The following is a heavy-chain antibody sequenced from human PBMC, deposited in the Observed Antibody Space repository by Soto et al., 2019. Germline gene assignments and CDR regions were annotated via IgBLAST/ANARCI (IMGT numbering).Heavy chain of an antibody. CDR1: GFTFSSYA. CDR2: ISYDGSNK. D-gene: IGHD1-26*01. V-gene: IGHV3-30-3*01. J-gene: IGHJ6*02. Sequence: PGGSLRLSCAASGFTFSSYAMHWVRQAPGKGLEWVAVISYDGSNKYYADSVKGRFTISRDNSKNTLYLQMNSLRAEDTAVYYCARGPGGLYYYYGMDVWGQGTTVTVSS. CDR3: ARGPGGLYYYYGMDV.